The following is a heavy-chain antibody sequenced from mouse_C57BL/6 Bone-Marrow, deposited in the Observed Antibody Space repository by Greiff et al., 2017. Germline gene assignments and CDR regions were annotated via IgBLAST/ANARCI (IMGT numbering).Heavy chain of an antibody. CDR1: GYTFTDYY. CDR3: AREGYGSEFAY. CDR2: IYPGSGNT. V-gene: IGHV1-76*01. Sequence: VQLQQSGAELVRPGASVKLSCKASGYTFTDYYINWVKQRPGQGLEWIARIYPGSGNTYYNEKFKGKATLTAEKSSSTAYMQLSSLTSEDSAVYFCAREGYGSEFAYWGQGTLVTVSA. D-gene: IGHD1-1*01. J-gene: IGHJ3*01.